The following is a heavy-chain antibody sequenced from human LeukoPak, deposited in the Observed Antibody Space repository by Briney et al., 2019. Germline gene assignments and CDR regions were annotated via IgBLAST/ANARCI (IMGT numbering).Heavy chain of an antibody. Sequence: GGSLRLSCAASGFTFSSYAMHWVRQAPGKGLEWVANIKQDGSKKSYVDSVKGRFTISRDNAKNSLYLQMNSLRAEDTAVYYCARVAPIWFGESPLDYWGQGTLVTVSS. D-gene: IGHD3-10*01. CDR2: IKQDGSKK. CDR3: ARVAPIWFGESPLDY. J-gene: IGHJ4*02. CDR1: GFTFSSYA. V-gene: IGHV3-7*03.